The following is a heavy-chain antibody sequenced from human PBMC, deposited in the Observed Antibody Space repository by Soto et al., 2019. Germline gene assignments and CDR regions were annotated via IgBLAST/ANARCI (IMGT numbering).Heavy chain of an antibody. CDR1: GGSISSYY. Sequence: SATLSLTCTVSGGSISSYYWSWIRQPPGKGLEWIGYIYYSGSTNYNPSLKSRVTISVDTSKNQFSLKLSSVTAADTAVYYCARRYGKNAFDIWGQGTMVTVS. CDR2: IYYSGST. CDR3: ARRYGKNAFDI. D-gene: IGHD5-18*01. J-gene: IGHJ3*02. V-gene: IGHV4-59*01.